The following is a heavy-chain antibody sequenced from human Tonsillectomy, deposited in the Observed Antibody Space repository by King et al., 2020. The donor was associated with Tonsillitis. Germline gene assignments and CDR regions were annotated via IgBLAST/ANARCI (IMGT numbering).Heavy chain of an antibody. CDR1: GFTFGDYG. J-gene: IGHJ4*02. Sequence: VQLVQSGGGVVRPGGSLRLSCAASGFTFGDYGMSWVRQAPGKGLEWVSGINWNGGRTGYADSVKGRFTISRDNAKNSLYLQMNSLRAEDTALYYCAREVYYDSSGYNWGQGTLVTVSS. V-gene: IGHV3-20*04. D-gene: IGHD3-22*01. CDR2: INWNGGRT. CDR3: AREVYYDSSGYN.